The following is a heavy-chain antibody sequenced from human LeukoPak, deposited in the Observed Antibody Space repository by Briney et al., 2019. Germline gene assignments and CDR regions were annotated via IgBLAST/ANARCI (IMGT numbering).Heavy chain of an antibody. CDR1: GFTVSSNY. D-gene: IGHD2-15*01. V-gene: IGHV3-53*01. Sequence: GGSLRLSCAASGFTVSSNYMTWVRQAPGQGLEWVSLIYSSAVTDYADSVKGRFTISVDNSKNMMYLQMNSLRAEDTAVYYCARGFCSGGTCFVYWGQGTLVTVSS. CDR2: IYSSAVT. J-gene: IGHJ4*02. CDR3: ARGFCSGGTCFVY.